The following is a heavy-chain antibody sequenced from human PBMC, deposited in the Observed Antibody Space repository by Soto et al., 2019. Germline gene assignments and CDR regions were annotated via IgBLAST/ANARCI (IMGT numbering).Heavy chain of an antibody. CDR2: IYFAGSI. V-gene: IGHV4-59*01. CDR1: GGSISGYS. J-gene: IGHJ3*02. CDR3: ARAGVDYWTGDAFDI. D-gene: IGHD3-3*01. Sequence: PSETLSLPCSVSGGSISGYSWGWIRQPPGKGLDCIGYIYFAGSIKYSPSLQSRAIISADASKNQFSLTLRSVTAADTAQYYCARAGVDYWTGDAFDIWGPGTTVTVSS.